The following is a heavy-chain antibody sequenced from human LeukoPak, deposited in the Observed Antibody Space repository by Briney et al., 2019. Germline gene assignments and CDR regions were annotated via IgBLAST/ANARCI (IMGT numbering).Heavy chain of an antibody. Sequence: AGGSLRLSCTASGFTFSSYSMNWVRQAPGKGLEWVSYISSSGSIMYSADSVKGRFTISRDNAKNSLYLQMNSLRAEDTAIYYCSGQYSSSSVVDYWGQGTLVTVSS. V-gene: IGHV3-48*04. D-gene: IGHD6-6*01. CDR1: GFTFSSYS. CDR3: SGQYSSSSVVDY. J-gene: IGHJ4*02. CDR2: ISSSGSIM.